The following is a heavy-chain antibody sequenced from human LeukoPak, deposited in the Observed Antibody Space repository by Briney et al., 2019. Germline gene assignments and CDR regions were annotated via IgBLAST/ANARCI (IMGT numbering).Heavy chain of an antibody. Sequence: GGSLRLSCAASGFNFGDSRMTWVRQAPGKGLQWVANVDQDGTEKHFLDSVEGRFTISRDNAKKSLYLQMSSLRPEDTALYFCVKGDWYFESWGQGTLVTVSS. CDR3: VKGDWYFES. CDR2: VDQDGTEK. CDR1: GFNFGDSR. J-gene: IGHJ4*02. V-gene: IGHV3-7*04. D-gene: IGHD2-21*01.